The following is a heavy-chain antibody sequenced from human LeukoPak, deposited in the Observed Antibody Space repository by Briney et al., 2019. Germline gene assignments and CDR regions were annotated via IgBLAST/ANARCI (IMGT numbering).Heavy chain of an antibody. Sequence: SETLSLTCTVSGGSISSYSWSWIRQPPGKGLEWIEYIYYSGSTNYNPSLKSRVTISVDTSKNQFSLKLSSVTAADTAVYYCARDQDGDYWGAFDYWGQGTLVTVSS. CDR2: IYYSGST. J-gene: IGHJ4*02. V-gene: IGHV4-59*01. CDR3: ARDQDGDYWGAFDY. CDR1: GGSISSYS. D-gene: IGHD4-17*01.